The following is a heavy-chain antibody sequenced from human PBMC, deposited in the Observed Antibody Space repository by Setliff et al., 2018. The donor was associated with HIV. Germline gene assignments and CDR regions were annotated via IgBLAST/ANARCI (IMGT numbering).Heavy chain of an antibody. J-gene: IGHJ4*02. D-gene: IGHD3-16*01. CDR1: GFIFSSYW. CDR3: AKGDKQLTFRRGRQYFED. CDR2: VSHDGRYK. V-gene: IGHV3-30*18. Sequence: GSLRLSCAASGFIFSSYWMYWVRQGPGKGLVWVAGVSHDGRYKYYGDSVKGRFTVSRDNSKNTLLLQVGSLRPEDSAMYYCAKGDKQLTFRRGRQYFEDWGQGTLVTVSS.